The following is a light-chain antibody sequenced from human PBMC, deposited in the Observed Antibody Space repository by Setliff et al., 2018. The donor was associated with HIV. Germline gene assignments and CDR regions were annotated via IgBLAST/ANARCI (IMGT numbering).Light chain of an antibody. J-gene: IGLJ1*01. V-gene: IGLV2-23*01. Sequence: QSALTQPASVSGSPGQSITISCTGTSSDVGRYNLVSWYQQHPGKAPKLMTYQAIKRPSGVSNRFSGSKSGNTASLTISGLQAEDEADYYCCSNTGSNTYVFGSGTKVTVL. CDR3: CSNTGSNTYV. CDR2: QAI. CDR1: SSDVGRYNL.